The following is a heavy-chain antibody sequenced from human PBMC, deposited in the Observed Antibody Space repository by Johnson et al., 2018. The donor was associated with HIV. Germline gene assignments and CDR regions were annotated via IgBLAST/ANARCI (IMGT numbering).Heavy chain of an antibody. CDR3: ARGGGGSGWYGGAFDI. CDR2: ITQDGSEK. CDR1: GFTFSSYW. J-gene: IGHJ3*02. Sequence: VRLVESGGGLVQPGGSLRLSCAASGFTFSSYWMSWVRQAPGKGLEWVANITQDGSEKYYVDSVKGRFTITRDNAKNSLYLQMNSLRAEDTAVYYWARGGGGSGWYGGAFDIWGQGTMVTVSS. D-gene: IGHD6-19*01. V-gene: IGHV3-7*01.